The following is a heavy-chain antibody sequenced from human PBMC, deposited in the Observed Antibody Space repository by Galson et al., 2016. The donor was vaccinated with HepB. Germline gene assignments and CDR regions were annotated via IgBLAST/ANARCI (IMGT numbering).Heavy chain of an antibody. CDR2: IYYSGTS. CDR3: ARGVTSGYSPHWYVEL. CDR1: GVSFSYSY. V-gene: IGHV4-59*01. J-gene: IGHJ2*01. D-gene: IGHD3-22*01. Sequence: SETLSLTCTVSGVSFSYSYWTWIRQPPGKGLEWIGYIYYSGTSNYNPSLKSRVTISIDTSKQQFSLKLTSVTAADTAVYYCARGVTSGYSPHWYVELWGRGTLVTVSS.